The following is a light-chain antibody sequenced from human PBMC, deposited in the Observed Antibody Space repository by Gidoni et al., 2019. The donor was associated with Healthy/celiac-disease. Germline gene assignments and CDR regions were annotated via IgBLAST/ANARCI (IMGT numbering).Light chain of an antibody. CDR2: LGS. CDR1: QSLLHSNGYNY. V-gene: IGKV2-28*01. J-gene: IGKJ4*01. Sequence: DIVMTQSPLSLPVTPGEPASISCRSSQSLLHSNGYNYLDWYLQKPGQSPQLLIFLGSNRASGVPGRFSGSGSGTDFTLKISRVEDEDVGVYYCMQALQTPLTFGGGTKVEIK. CDR3: MQALQTPLT.